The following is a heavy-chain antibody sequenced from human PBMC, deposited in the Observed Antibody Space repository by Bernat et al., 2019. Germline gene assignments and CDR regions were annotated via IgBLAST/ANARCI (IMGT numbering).Heavy chain of an antibody. J-gene: IGHJ4*02. Sequence: QVQLVESGGRVVQPGTSLRLSCEASGFIFSSYGMHWVRQAPGKGLEWVGVIWWDASNTHYSDAARGRFIISRDDSKNTLFLQMNSLRGDDTAIYYCAREGWSTLAAAGTGADYWGQGTLVSVSS. CDR2: IWWDASNT. CDR1: GFIFSSYG. V-gene: IGHV3-33*01. D-gene: IGHD6-13*01. CDR3: AREGWSTLAAAGTGADY.